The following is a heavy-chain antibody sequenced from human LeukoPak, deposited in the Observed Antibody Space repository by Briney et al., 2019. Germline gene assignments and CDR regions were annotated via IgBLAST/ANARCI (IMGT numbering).Heavy chain of an antibody. Sequence: PGGSLRLSCAASGFTFSRYWMHWVRQAPGKGLVWVSRIKNDGSSTSYADSVKGRFTISRDSAKNTLYLQMNSLRAEDTAVYHCARAYYFWSGSGYFDYWGQGTLVTVSS. CDR1: GFTFSRYW. D-gene: IGHD3-3*01. CDR3: ARAYYFWSGSGYFDY. V-gene: IGHV3-74*01. J-gene: IGHJ4*02. CDR2: IKNDGSST.